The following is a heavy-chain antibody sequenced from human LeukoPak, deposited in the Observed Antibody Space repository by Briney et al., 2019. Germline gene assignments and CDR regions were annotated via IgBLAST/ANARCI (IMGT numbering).Heavy chain of an antibody. Sequence: SETLSLTCTVSGGSISSYYWNWIRQSPEQGLEWIGYIYYSGGTTYNPSLMSRLTISVDTSKNQFSLKLSSVTAADTAMYYCARDDSSSWRFEYWGQGTLVTVSS. CDR1: GGSISSYY. D-gene: IGHD6-13*01. V-gene: IGHV4-59*01. J-gene: IGHJ4*02. CDR3: ARDDSSSWRFEY. CDR2: IYYSGGT.